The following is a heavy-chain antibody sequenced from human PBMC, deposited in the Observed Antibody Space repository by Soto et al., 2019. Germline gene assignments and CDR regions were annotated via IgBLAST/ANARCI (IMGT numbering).Heavy chain of an antibody. D-gene: IGHD6-6*01. CDR2: INHSGST. CDR1: GGSFSGYY. V-gene: IGHV4-34*01. CDR3: ARGRAARPRGYYYYYYGMDV. Sequence: ETLSLTCAVYGGSFSGYYWSWIRQPPGKGLEWIGEINHSGSTNYNPSLKSRVTISVDTSKNQFSLKLSSVTAADTAVYYCARGRAARPRGYYYYYYGMDVWGQGTTVTVSS. J-gene: IGHJ6*02.